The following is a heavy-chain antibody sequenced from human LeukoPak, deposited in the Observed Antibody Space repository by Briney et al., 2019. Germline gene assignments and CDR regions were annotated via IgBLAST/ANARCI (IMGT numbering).Heavy chain of an antibody. V-gene: IGHV4-4*07. CDR2: IYSSGST. CDR1: GGSISGFY. CDR3: ARGGSSSWYDY. D-gene: IGHD6-13*01. J-gene: IGHJ4*02. Sequence: SETLSLTCTVSGGSISGFYWSWIRQPAGKGLEWIGRIYSSGSTNSNPSLQSRVSMSVDTSENQFSLKLSSVTAADTAVYFCARGGSSSWYDYWGQGTLVTVSS.